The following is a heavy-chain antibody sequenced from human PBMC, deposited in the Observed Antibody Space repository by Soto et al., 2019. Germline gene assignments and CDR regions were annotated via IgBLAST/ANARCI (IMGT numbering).Heavy chain of an antibody. CDR1: GASSDSYY. CDR2: IYYSGST. J-gene: IGHJ6*02. V-gene: IGHV4-59*13. Sequence: SDALSLTCTVSGASSDSYYWNWIRQPPGKGLEWIGYIYYSGSTTYNPSLKTRVTISVDRSKNQFSLKLTSVTAADTAVYYCARDRTHFDSSAYYSGLDVWGQGTTVTVSS. CDR3: ARDRTHFDSSAYYSGLDV. D-gene: IGHD3-22*01.